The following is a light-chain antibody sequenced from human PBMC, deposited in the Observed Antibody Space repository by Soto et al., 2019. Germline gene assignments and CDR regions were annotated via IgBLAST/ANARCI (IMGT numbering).Light chain of an antibody. J-gene: IGLJ1*01. CDR3: GSYTSTYVRI. CDR1: SSDVGRYNY. Sequence: QSVLTQPASVSGSPGQSITTSCTGTSSDVGRYNYVSWYQQYPGRAPKLIIYEVTNRPSGVSDRFSGSKSGNVASLTISGLQAADEADYYCGSYTSTYVRIFGTGTKVTVL. V-gene: IGLV2-14*01. CDR2: EVT.